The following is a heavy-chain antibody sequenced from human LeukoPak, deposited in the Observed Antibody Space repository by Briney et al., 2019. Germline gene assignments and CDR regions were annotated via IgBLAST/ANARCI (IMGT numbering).Heavy chain of an antibody. CDR3: ARVHSGSYQYYYYYYMNV. CDR2: ISSSSSYI. V-gene: IGHV3-21*01. J-gene: IGHJ6*03. CDR1: GFTFSSYS. D-gene: IGHD1-26*01. Sequence: GGSLRLSCAASGFTFSSYSMNWVRLAPGKGLEWVSSISSSSSYIHYADSMKGGFTISRGNANNSLYLQMNSLRAEDTAVYSCARVHSGSYQYYYYYYMNVWGKGTTVTVSS.